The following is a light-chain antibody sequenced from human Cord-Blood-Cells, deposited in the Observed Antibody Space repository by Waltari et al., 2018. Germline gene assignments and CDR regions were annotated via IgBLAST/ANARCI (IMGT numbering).Light chain of an antibody. CDR1: QSVSSY. Sequence: EIVLTQSPATFSSSPGDRATLPCRASQSVSSYLAWYQQKPGRAHQLLIYDASTRATGIPARFSGSGSGTDFTLTISSLEPEDFAVYYCQQRSNWPPYPFGQGTKLEIK. J-gene: IGKJ2*01. CDR3: QQRSNWPPYP. CDR2: DAS. V-gene: IGKV3-11*01.